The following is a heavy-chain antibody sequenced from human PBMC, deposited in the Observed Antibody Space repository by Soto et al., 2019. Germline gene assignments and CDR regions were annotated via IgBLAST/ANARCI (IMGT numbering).Heavy chain of an antibody. V-gene: IGHV3-30-3*01. Sequence: GGSLRLSCAASGFTFSSYAMHWVRQAPGKGLEWVAVISYDGSNKYYADSVKGRFTISRDNSKNTLYLQMNSLRAEDTAVYYCARDRYSGGSGWYVYWGQGTLVTVSS. CDR3: ARDRYSGGSGWYVY. D-gene: IGHD6-19*01. CDR2: ISYDGSNK. CDR1: GFTFSSYA. J-gene: IGHJ4*02.